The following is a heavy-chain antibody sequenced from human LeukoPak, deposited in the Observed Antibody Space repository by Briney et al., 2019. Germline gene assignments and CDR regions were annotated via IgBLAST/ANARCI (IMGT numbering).Heavy chain of an antibody. J-gene: IGHJ4*02. Sequence: PSETLSLTCTVSGDSISNYYWSWIRQPPGKGLEWIGYIYYTGSTNYNPSLKSRVTISVDTSKTQFSLKLSSVTAADTVVYYCARYAYDSSGYYSFDYWGQGTLVTVSS. V-gene: IGHV4-59*01. CDR1: GDSISNYY. D-gene: IGHD3-22*01. CDR2: IYYTGST. CDR3: ARYAYDSSGYYSFDY.